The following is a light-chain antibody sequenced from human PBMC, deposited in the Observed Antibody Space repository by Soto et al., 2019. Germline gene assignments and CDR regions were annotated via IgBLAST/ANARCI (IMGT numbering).Light chain of an antibody. Sequence: DIQLTQSPSFLSASVGDRVTITCRASQGISSYLAWYQQKPGKAPKLLIYAASTLLSAVPSRFSGSGSGTEFTLTSSSLQPEDFATYYCQQLDTYPLTFGGGTKVEIK. CDR2: AAS. J-gene: IGKJ4*01. CDR3: QQLDTYPLT. V-gene: IGKV1-9*01. CDR1: QGISSY.